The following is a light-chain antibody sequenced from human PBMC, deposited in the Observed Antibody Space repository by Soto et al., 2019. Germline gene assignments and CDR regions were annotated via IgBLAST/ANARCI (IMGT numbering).Light chain of an antibody. J-gene: IGLJ1*01. Sequence: QSALTQAASVSGSPGQSITISCTGNSSDVGGYNYVSWYQHHPGKAPKLLIYDVSNRPSGVSNRFSGSKSDNTASLTISGLQPEDEADYYCSSYTTSNTRQIVFGTGTKVTVL. V-gene: IGLV2-14*03. CDR1: SSDVGGYNY. CDR3: SSYTTSNTRQIV. CDR2: DVS.